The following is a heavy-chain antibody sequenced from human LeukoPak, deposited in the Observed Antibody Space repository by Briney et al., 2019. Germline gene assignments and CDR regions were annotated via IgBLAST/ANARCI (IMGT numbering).Heavy chain of an antibody. D-gene: IGHD4-17*01. CDR2: ISSNGGST. CDR1: GFTFSSYA. V-gene: IGHV3-64*01. J-gene: IGHJ3*02. CDR3: ARAHYADDAFDI. Sequence: GGSLRLSCAASGFTFSSYAMHWVRQAPGKGLEYVSAISSNGGSTYYANSVKGRFTISRDNSKNTLYLQMGSLRAEDTAVYYCARAHYADDAFDIWGQGTMVTVSS.